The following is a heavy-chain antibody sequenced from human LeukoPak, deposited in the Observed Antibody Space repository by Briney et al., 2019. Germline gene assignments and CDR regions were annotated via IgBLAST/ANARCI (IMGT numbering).Heavy chain of an antibody. CDR1: GGSISSYY. J-gene: IGHJ5*02. CDR3: ARGPRPPIAALSRFDP. Sequence: TSGTLSLTCTVSGGSISSYYWSWIRQPPGKGLEWIGYIYYSGSTNYNPSLKSRVTISVDTSKNQFSLKLSSVTAADTAVYYCARGPRPPIAALSRFDPWGQGTLVTVSS. V-gene: IGHV4-59*01. CDR2: IYYSGST. D-gene: IGHD6-6*01.